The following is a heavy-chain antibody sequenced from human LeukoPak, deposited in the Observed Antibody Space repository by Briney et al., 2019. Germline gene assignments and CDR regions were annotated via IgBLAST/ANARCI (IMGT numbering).Heavy chain of an antibody. D-gene: IGHD3-10*01. J-gene: IGHJ4*02. CDR1: GFTFSSYA. CDR3: AKDVGGYYFTYWSGCFDH. V-gene: IGHV3-23*01. CDR2: ISSGGGST. Sequence: GGSLRLSCAGSGFTFSSYAMSWVRQAPGKGLEWVLGISSGGGSTYYADSVKGRFTISRDNSKNTLDLEMNSLRAEDTAVYYCAKDVGGYYFTYWSGCFDHWGQGTLVTVSS.